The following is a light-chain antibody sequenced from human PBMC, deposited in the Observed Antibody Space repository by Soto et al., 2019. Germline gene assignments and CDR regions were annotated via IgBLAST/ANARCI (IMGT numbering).Light chain of an antibody. CDR2: GAS. V-gene: IGKV3-20*01. J-gene: IGKJ4*01. Sequence: EVVLTQSPGTLSLSPGERATLSCRASQSVNSNYLAWYQQKPGQAPRLLISGASSRATGIPDRFSSSGAGRDFTLTISRLEPEDFAVYYCQQYGGSPLVTFGGGTKVELK. CDR1: QSVNSNY. CDR3: QQYGGSPLVT.